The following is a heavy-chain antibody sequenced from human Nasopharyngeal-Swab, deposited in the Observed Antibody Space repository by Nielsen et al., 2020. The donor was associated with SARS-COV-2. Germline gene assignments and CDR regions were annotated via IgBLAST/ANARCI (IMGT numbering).Heavy chain of an antibody. Sequence: ASVKVSCKAYGYTFTSYDINWVRQATGQGLEWMGWMNPNSGNTGYAQKFQGRVTMTRNTSISTAYMGLSSLRSEDTAVYYCARPSNYDFWSGYYAYMDVWGKGTTVTVSS. J-gene: IGHJ6*03. CDR3: ARPSNYDFWSGYYAYMDV. CDR2: MNPNSGNT. V-gene: IGHV1-8*01. D-gene: IGHD3-3*01. CDR1: GYTFTSYD.